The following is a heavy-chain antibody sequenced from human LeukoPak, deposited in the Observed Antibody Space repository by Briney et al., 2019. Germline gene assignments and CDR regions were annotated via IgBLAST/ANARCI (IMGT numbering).Heavy chain of an antibody. J-gene: IGHJ4*02. V-gene: IGHV3-23*01. CDR1: GFTFSSYA. D-gene: IGHD6-19*01. CDR2: ISGSGGST. Sequence: GGSLRLSCAASGFTFSSYAMSWVRQAPGKGLEWVSAISGSGGSTYYADSVKGRFTISRDNSKNTLCLQMNSLRAEDTAVYYCAKDLGIAVAVHYFDYWGQGTLVTVSS. CDR3: AKDLGIAVAVHYFDY.